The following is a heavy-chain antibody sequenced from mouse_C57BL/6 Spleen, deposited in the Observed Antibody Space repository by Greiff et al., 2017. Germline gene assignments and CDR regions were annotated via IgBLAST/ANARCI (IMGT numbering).Heavy chain of an antibody. CDR3: AYDGYYGEEWFAY. CDR1: GFNIKNTY. Sequence: VQLKQSVAELVRPGASVKLSCTASGFNIKNTYMHWVKQRPEQGLEWIGRIDPANGNTKYAPKFQGKATITADTSSNTAYLQLSSLTSEDTAIYYCAYDGYYGEEWFAYWGQGTLVTVSA. D-gene: IGHD2-3*01. J-gene: IGHJ3*01. V-gene: IGHV14-3*01. CDR2: IDPANGNT.